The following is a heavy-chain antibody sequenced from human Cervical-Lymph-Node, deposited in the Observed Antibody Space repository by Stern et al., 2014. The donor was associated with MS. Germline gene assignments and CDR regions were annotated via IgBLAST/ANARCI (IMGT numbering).Heavy chain of an antibody. Sequence: QVQLVESGGGVVQPGRSLTLSCAASGFSLSNSGMHWVRQAQGKGLEWVAVMSFVGGNKKYGDPVKGRFSISRDMANNTLFLQMNSLRPEDTAVYYCMGVGDAMHVWGQGTTVIVSS. V-gene: IGHV3-30*03. CDR1: GFSLSNSG. J-gene: IGHJ6*02. CDR3: MGVGDAMHV. CDR2: MSFVGGNK.